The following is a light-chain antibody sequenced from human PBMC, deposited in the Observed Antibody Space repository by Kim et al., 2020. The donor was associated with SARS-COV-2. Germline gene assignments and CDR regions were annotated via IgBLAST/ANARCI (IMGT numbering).Light chain of an antibody. CDR3: QVWDRSSDHYV. J-gene: IGLJ1*01. CDR1: RIGSKS. V-gene: IGLV3-21*04. Sequence: APGKTARISCGGNRIGSKSVHWYQQKPGQAPVLVIYFDGDRPSGIPERFSGSNSGNTAALTISRVEAGDEADYYCQVWDRSSDHYVFGTGTQLTVL. CDR2: FDG.